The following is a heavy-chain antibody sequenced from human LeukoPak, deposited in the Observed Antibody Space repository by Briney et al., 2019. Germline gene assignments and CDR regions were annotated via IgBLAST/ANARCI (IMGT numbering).Heavy chain of an antibody. J-gene: IGHJ4*02. CDR3: ARGTLYYYGSGSH. V-gene: IGHV4-4*09. Sequence: PSETLSLTCTVSGGSISSYYWSWIRQPPGKGLEWIGYIYTSGSTNYNPSLKSRVTISVDTSKNQFSLKLSSVTAADTAVYYCARGTLYYYGSGSHWGQGTLVTVSS. CDR1: GGSISSYY. CDR2: IYTSGST. D-gene: IGHD3-10*01.